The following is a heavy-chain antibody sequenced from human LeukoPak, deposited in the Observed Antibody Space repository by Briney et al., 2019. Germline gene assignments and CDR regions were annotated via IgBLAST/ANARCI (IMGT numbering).Heavy chain of an antibody. CDR2: IYYSGST. V-gene: IGHV4-59*08. CDR1: GGSISSYY. CDR3: ARTLRERWLQSDDAFDI. D-gene: IGHD5-24*01. J-gene: IGHJ3*02. Sequence: SETLSLTCTVSGGSISSYYWSWIRQPPGKGLEWIGYIYYSGSTNYNPSLKSRVTISVDTSKNQFSLKLSSVTAADTAVYYCARTLRERWLQSDDAFDIWGQGTMVTVSS.